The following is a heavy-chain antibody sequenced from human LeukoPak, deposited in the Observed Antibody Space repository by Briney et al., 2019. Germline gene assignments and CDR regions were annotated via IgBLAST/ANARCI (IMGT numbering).Heavy chain of an antibody. CDR2: ISPSGPTI. J-gene: IGHJ4*02. Sequence: PGGSLRLSCAASGFTLSSYQMHWVRQAPGKGLEWVSYISPSGPTIYYADSVKGRFTISRDNAKSSLYLQMNSLRAEDTAVYYCAREGSYYFDCWGQGTLVTVSS. CDR1: GFTLSSYQ. CDR3: AREGSYYFDC. V-gene: IGHV3-48*03.